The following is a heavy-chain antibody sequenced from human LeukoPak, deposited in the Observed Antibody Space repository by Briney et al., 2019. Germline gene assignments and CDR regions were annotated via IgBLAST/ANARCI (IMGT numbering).Heavy chain of an antibody. CDR2: IIGSGGTT. Sequence: GGSLRLSCAASGFTFSNYAMSWVRQAPGQGLEWVSAIIGSGGTTYYTNSVKGRFTISRDNSKNTLYLQMNSLRAEDTAVYYCAKGTRSSPNDAADIWGQGTMVTVSS. CDR1: GFTFSNYA. D-gene: IGHD1-26*01. CDR3: AKGTRSSPNDAADI. V-gene: IGHV3-23*01. J-gene: IGHJ3*02.